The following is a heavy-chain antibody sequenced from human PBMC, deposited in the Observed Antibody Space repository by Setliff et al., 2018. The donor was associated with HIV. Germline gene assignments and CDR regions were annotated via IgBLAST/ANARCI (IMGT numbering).Heavy chain of an antibody. J-gene: IGHJ4*02. CDR2: IYQSGTT. V-gene: IGHV4-39*07. D-gene: IGHD3-9*01. Sequence: SETLSLTCTVSGGPITTSTYYWGWVRQPPGKGLEYIGNIYQSGTTYYNSSLGSRVTMSLDTSKNQFSLKLDFVTAADTAVYYCARDQPQDYDSLTGYYTGRYFDYWGRGTLVTVSS. CDR3: ARDQPQDYDSLTGYYTGRYFDY. CDR1: GGPITTSTYY.